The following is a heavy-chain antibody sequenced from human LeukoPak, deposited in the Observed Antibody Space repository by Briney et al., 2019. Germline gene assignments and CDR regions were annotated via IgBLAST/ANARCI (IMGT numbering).Heavy chain of an antibody. CDR3: AREILGGFNPGAY. J-gene: IGHJ4*02. Sequence: SETLSLTCTVSLDSTTSNFWSWVRQPPGKGLEWIGEIHRTGSPNYNPSLQSRVTITIDRSRNQIALELSSVTAADTAVYYCAREILGGFNPGAYWGQGTLVTVSS. CDR2: IHRTGSP. D-gene: IGHD1-14*01. CDR1: LDSTTSNF. V-gene: IGHV4-4*02.